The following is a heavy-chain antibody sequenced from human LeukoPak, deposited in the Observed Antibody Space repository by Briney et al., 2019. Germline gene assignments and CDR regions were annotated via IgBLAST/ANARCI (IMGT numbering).Heavy chain of an antibody. CDR1: GFTFSSYS. CDR2: ISSSSSTI. CDR3: ARNSYGLYYYYGMDV. D-gene: IGHD5-18*01. J-gene: IGHJ6*02. Sequence: GGSLRLSCAASGFTFSSYSMNWVRQAPGKGLEWVSYISSSSSTIYYADSVKGRFTISRDNAKNSLYLQMNSLRAEDTAVYYCARNSYGLYYYYGMDVWGQGTTVTVSS. V-gene: IGHV3-48*04.